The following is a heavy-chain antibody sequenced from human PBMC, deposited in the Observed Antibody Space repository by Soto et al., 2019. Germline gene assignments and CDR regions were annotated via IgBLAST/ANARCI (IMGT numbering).Heavy chain of an antibody. CDR2: ISDRGATT. V-gene: IGHV3-23*01. CDR3: AKDKPGTTSFDY. D-gene: IGHD1-1*01. CDR1: GFTISSNA. J-gene: IGHJ4*02. Sequence: TGGSLRLSCAASGFTISSNAMYWVRQAPGKGLEWVSAISDRGATTHYADSVKGRFTISRDTSKNTLYLQLNTLRADDTAVYYCAKDKPGTTSFDYWRQGTLVTVSS.